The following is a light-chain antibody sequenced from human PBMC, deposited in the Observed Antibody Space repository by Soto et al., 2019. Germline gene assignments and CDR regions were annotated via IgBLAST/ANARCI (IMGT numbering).Light chain of an antibody. CDR2: EGN. V-gene: IGLV2-23*01. CDR3: CSYAAGSAPYV. CDR1: SSDVGTYNL. Sequence: QSVLTQPASVSGSPGQSITISCTGTSSDVGTYNLVSWYQQHPGKAPKLMLYEGNKRPSGVSNRFSGSNSGNTASLTISGLQAEDEADYYCCSYAAGSAPYVFGTGTKVTVL. J-gene: IGLJ1*01.